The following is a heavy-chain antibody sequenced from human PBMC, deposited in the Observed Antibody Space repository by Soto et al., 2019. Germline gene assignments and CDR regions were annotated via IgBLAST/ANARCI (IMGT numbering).Heavy chain of an antibody. J-gene: IGHJ4*02. CDR3: AREVGRGSGSYYLDY. CDR1: GFTFIMYW. D-gene: IGHD3-16*01. Sequence: GGSLRLSCAASGFTFIMYWMHWVRQAPGKGLLWVSRINGDGTDTTYADSVKGRFTISRDNAKNTVYLQMNGLGAEDTAVYYCAREVGRGSGSYYLDYWGQETLVTVSS. CDR2: INGDGTDT. V-gene: IGHV3-74*03.